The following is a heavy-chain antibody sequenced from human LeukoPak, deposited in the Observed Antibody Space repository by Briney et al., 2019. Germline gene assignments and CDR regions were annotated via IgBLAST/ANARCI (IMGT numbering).Heavy chain of an antibody. J-gene: IGHJ4*02. D-gene: IGHD5-18*01. CDR2: INHSGST. CDR3: ARTFGYSFPYYFDY. Sequence: SETLSLTCAVYGGSFSGYYWSWIRQPPGKGLEWIGEINHSGSTNYNPSLKSRGTISVDTSKNQFSLKLSSVTAADTAVYYCARTFGYSFPYYFDYWGQGTLVTVSS. V-gene: IGHV4-34*01. CDR1: GGSFSGYY.